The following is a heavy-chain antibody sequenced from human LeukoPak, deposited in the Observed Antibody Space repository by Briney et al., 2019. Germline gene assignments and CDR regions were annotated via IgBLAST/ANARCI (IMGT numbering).Heavy chain of an antibody. CDR3: ARTDSGNLGYFDY. CDR1: GFTFSSNW. Sequence: GGSLRLSCAASGFTFSSNWMSWVRQAPGKRLEGVANINQDGSVKHYVDAVKGRFTISRDNAENSLCLQMDSLRAEDTAVYYCARTDSGNLGYFDYWGQGTLVSVSS. CDR2: INQDGSVK. V-gene: IGHV3-7*01. D-gene: IGHD1-26*01. J-gene: IGHJ4*02.